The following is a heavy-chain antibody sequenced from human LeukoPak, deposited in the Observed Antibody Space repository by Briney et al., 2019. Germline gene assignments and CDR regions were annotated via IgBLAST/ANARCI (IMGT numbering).Heavy chain of an antibody. CDR3: ARRRYCGGDCYSTDAFDI. V-gene: IGHV3-30*04. CDR1: GFTFSSYA. Sequence: GGSLRLSCAASGFTFSSYAMHWVRQAPGKGLEWVAVISYDGSNKYYADSVKGRFTISRDNSKNTLYLQMNSLRAEDTAVYYCARRRYCGGDCYSTDAFDIWGQGTMVTVSS. J-gene: IGHJ3*02. D-gene: IGHD2-21*02. CDR2: ISYDGSNK.